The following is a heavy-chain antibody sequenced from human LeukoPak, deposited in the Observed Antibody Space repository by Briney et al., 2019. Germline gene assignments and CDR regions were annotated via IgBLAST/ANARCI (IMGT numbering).Heavy chain of an antibody. Sequence: PGGSLRLSCAASGFTFNSYSMDWVRQAPGKXXXXVSSIGSRSXYTYYXDSVKGRFXISRDYAKNSLYLQMNSLGVEDTAMYYCARGWYGDDAFDIWGQGTMVTVSS. CDR3: ARGWYGDDAFDI. V-gene: IGHV3-21*01. CDR1: GFTFNSYS. D-gene: IGHD4-17*01. J-gene: IGHJ3*02. CDR2: IGSRSXYT.